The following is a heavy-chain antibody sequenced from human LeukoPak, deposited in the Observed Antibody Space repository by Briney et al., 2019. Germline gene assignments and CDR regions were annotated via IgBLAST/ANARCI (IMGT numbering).Heavy chain of an antibody. CDR2: ISGSGGST. J-gene: IGHJ4*02. V-gene: IGHV3-23*01. CDR3: AKVSDYGDFYFDY. D-gene: IGHD4-17*01. Sequence: GGSLRLSCAASGFTFSSYAMSWVRQAPGKGLEWVSAISGSGGSTYYADSVKGRFTISRDNSKNTLYPQMNSLRAEDTAVYYCAKVSDYGDFYFDYWGQGTLVTVSS. CDR1: GFTFSSYA.